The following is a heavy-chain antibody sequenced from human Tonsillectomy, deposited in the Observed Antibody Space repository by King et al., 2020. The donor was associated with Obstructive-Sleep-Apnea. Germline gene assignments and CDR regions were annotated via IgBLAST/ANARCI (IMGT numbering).Heavy chain of an antibody. CDR1: GFNFSDYY. V-gene: IGHV3-11*06. CDR3: ARDAGWAAAGVGLGAVDI. CDR2: VSSRSSYT. D-gene: IGHD6-13*01. Sequence: HVQLVESGGGLVKPGGSLRLSCAASGFNFSDYYMSWIRQAPGKGLEWISYVSSRSSYTNYADSVKGRFTISRDNAKNSLYLQMNSLRAEDTALYYCARDAGWAAAGVGLGAVDIWGQGTMVTVAS. J-gene: IGHJ3*02.